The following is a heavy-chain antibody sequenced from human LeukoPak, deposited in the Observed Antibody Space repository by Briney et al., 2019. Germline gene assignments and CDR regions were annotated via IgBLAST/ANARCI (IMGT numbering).Heavy chain of an antibody. CDR3: ARGRDDYVWGSYRYTGRLNHDY. J-gene: IGHJ4*02. D-gene: IGHD3-16*02. Sequence: SETLSLTCAVHGGSFSGYYWSWIRQPPGKGLEWIGEINHSGSTNYNPSLKSRVTISVDTSKNQFSLKLSSVTAADTAVYYCARGRDDYVWGSYRYTGRLNHDYWGQGTLVTVSS. CDR2: INHSGST. CDR1: GGSFSGYY. V-gene: IGHV4-34*01.